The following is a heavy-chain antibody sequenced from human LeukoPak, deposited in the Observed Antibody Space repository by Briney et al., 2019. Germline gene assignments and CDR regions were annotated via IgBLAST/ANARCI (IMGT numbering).Heavy chain of an antibody. CDR1: GGSISSNSYY. CDR2: IYYSGSP. D-gene: IGHD3/OR15-3a*01. Sequence: SETLSLTCTVSGGSISSNSYYWGWIRQPPGKGLEWIGSIYYSGSPYYNPSLKSRVTISVDTSKNQFSLKVISVTAADTAVYYCARWRTARTGFDYWGQGTLVTVSS. CDR3: ARWRTARTGFDY. J-gene: IGHJ4*02. V-gene: IGHV4-39*01.